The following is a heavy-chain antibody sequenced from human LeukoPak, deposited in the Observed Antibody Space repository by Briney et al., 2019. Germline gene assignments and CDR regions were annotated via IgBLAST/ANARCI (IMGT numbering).Heavy chain of an antibody. D-gene: IGHD3-9*01. Sequence: GGSLRLSCAASGFTFSSYWMSWVRQAPGKGLEWVANIKQDGSEKYYVDSVKGRFTISRDNAKNSLYLQMNSLRAEDTAVYYCAMENYDILTGSDYGGQGTLVTVSA. V-gene: IGHV3-7*04. CDR3: AMENYDILTGSDY. J-gene: IGHJ4*02. CDR2: IKQDGSEK. CDR1: GFTFSSYW.